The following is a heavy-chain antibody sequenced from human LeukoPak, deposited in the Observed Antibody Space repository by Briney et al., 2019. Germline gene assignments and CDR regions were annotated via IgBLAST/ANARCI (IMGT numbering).Heavy chain of an antibody. CDR3: GKDMDCGSINCHSRNYFDY. CDR1: GFTFNNYG. J-gene: IGHJ4*02. D-gene: IGHD2-2*01. V-gene: IGHV3-30*18. Sequence: GGSLRLSCVASGFTFNNYGMHWVRQAPGKGLEWVAVISYDGSNEYYGDSVKGRFTISRENSENTLYLQMSSLGAEDTAVYYGGKDMDCGSINCHSRNYFDYWGKGTPVTVSS. CDR2: ISYDGSNE.